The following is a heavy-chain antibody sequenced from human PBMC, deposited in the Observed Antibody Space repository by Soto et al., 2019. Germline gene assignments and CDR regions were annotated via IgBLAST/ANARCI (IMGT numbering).Heavy chain of an antibody. Sequence: GGSLRLSCAASGFTFSSYSMNWVRQAPGKGLEWVSYISSSSSTIYYADSVKGRFTISRDNAKNSLYLQMNSLRDEDTAVYYCARGEASWAYCGGDCYSSLAEYFQHWGQGTLVTVSS. D-gene: IGHD2-21*02. J-gene: IGHJ1*01. CDR2: ISSSSSTI. CDR3: ARGEASWAYCGGDCYSSLAEYFQH. CDR1: GFTFSSYS. V-gene: IGHV3-48*02.